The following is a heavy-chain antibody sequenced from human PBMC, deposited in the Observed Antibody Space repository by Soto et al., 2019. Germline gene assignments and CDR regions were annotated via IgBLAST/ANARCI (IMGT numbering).Heavy chain of an antibody. V-gene: IGHV1-69*13. CDR1: GGTFSSYA. CDR2: IIPISDTT. Sequence: SVKVSCKASGGTFSSYAISWVRQAPGQGLEWMRGIIPISDTTNYAQKEQGRVTITADESTSTAYMELSRLRSEDTAVYYCARSQGSSTSLEIYYYYYYGMDVWGQGTTVTVSS. D-gene: IGHD2-2*01. J-gene: IGHJ6*02. CDR3: ARSQGSSTSLEIYYYYYYGMDV.